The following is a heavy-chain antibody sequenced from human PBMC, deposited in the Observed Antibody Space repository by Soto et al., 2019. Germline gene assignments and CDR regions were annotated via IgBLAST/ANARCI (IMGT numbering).Heavy chain of an antibody. CDR1: GYTFTTYG. Sequence: QVQLVQSGGEVKKPGASVKVSCKTSGYTFTTYGISWVRQAPGQGLEWVGWISAYSGKTHYAQKFQGKVTMTTDTSTNTAYLELRSLRSDDTAVYYWARYPYLGDHQYWGQGTLVTVSS. CDR2: ISAYSGKT. D-gene: IGHD3-16*01. CDR3: ARYPYLGDHQY. J-gene: IGHJ4*02. V-gene: IGHV1-18*01.